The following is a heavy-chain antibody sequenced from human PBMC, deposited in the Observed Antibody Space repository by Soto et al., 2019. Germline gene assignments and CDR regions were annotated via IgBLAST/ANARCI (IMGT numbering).Heavy chain of an antibody. CDR2: INHSGST. J-gene: IGHJ4*02. CDR3: ARGPTVTTAVYPFDY. D-gene: IGHD4-17*01. CDR1: GGSFSGYY. V-gene: IGHV4-34*01. Sequence: SETLSLTCAVYGGSFSGYYWSWIRQPPGKGLEWIGEINHSGSTNYNPSLKSRVTISVDTSKNQFSLKLSSVTAADTAVYYCARGPTVTTAVYPFDYWGQGTLVTVSS.